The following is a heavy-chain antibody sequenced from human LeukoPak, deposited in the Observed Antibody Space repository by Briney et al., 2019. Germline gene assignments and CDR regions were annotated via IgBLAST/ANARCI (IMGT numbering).Heavy chain of an antibody. CDR1: GFTFSSYW. Sequence: PGGSLRLSCAASGFTFSSYWMSWVRQAPGKGLEWVANIKQDGSEKYYVDSVKGRFTISRDNAKNSLYLQMNSLRAEDTAVYYCARDLGITIFGVVIPKNMDVWGKGTTVTVSS. V-gene: IGHV3-7*01. J-gene: IGHJ6*03. CDR2: IKQDGSEK. D-gene: IGHD3-3*01. CDR3: ARDLGITIFGVVIPKNMDV.